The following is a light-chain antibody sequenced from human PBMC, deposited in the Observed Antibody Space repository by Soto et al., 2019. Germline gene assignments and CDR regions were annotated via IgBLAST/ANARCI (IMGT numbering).Light chain of an antibody. J-gene: IGKJ1*01. CDR3: QQYGNSPWT. CDR1: QTISAGY. Sequence: EVVLTQSPDTLSLSTGERATLSCRVSQTISAGYLAWYQQKPGQAPRLLIYGASTRATGIPDRFRGSGSGADFTLTISRLAPEDFAVYYCQQYGNSPWTFGQGTTVEIK. V-gene: IGKV3-20*01. CDR2: GAS.